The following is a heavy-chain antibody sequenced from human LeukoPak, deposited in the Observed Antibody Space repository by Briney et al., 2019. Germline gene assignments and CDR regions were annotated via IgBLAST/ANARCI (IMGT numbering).Heavy chain of an antibody. CDR3: ARGDHSGSLAPAAY. D-gene: IGHD1-26*01. V-gene: IGHV1-2*02. Sequence: GASVKVSCKASGYTFTGYYMHWVRQAPGQGLEWMGWINPNSGGTNYAQKFQGRVTMTRDTSISTAYMELSRLRSDDTAVYYCARGDHSGSLAPAAYWGQGTLVTVSS. J-gene: IGHJ4*02. CDR2: INPNSGGT. CDR1: GYTFTGYY.